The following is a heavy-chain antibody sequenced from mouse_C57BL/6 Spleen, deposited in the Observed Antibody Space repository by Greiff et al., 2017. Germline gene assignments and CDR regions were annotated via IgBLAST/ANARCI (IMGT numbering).Heavy chain of an antibody. CDR2: INPSSGYT. V-gene: IGHV1-7*01. J-gene: IGHJ3*01. CDR1: GYTFTSYW. CDR3: ARGGYYDYDDGAWFAY. D-gene: IGHD2-4*01. Sequence: QVQLQQSGAELAKPGASVKLSCKASGYTFTSYWMHWVKQRPGQGLEWIGYINPSSGYTKYNQKFKDKVTLTADKSSSTSYMQLSSLTYEDSAVYYCARGGYYDYDDGAWFAYWGQGTLVTVSA.